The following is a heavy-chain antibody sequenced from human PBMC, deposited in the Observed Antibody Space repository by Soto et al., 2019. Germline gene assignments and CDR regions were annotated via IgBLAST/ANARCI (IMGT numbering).Heavy chain of an antibody. CDR2: IIPIFGTA. J-gene: IGHJ4*02. CDR3: ARAPGNGDWSYFGC. D-gene: IGHD4-17*01. CDR1: GGTFSSYA. Sequence: QVQLVQSGAEVKKPGSSVKVSCKASGGTFSSYAISWVRQAPGQGLEWMGGIIPIFGTANYAQKFQGRVTIPAAESTGTAYLGLGSLGTEDTAVYYWARAPGNGDWSYFGCWGQGTLVTVSS. V-gene: IGHV1-69*12.